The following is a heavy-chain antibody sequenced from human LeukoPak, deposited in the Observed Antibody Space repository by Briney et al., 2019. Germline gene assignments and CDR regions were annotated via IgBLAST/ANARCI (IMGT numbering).Heavy chain of an antibody. D-gene: IGHD1-26*01. CDR2: ISSNTGTP. Sequence: WASVKVSCKASGYTFTSYAMNWVRQAPGQGLDWMGYISSNTGTPVYAQGFTGRFVFSWDTSVSTAYLQISSLKAEDTAVYFCARDRSSGSYDYWGQGTLVTVSS. V-gene: IGHV7-4-1*02. CDR1: GYTFTSYA. CDR3: ARDRSSGSYDY. J-gene: IGHJ4*02.